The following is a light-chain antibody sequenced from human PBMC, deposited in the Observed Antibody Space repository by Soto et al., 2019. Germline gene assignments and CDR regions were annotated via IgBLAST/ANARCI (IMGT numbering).Light chain of an antibody. CDR2: DGS. Sequence: QSVLTQPRSVSGAPGQSVTISCTGTSSDVGGYNYVSWYQHHPGKAPKLMIYDGSKRPSGVPDRFSGSKSGNTASMTISGLQDEDEDDYYCCSYAGSYTVVFGGGTKLTVL. CDR3: CSYAGSYTVV. V-gene: IGLV2-11*01. CDR1: SSDVGGYNY. J-gene: IGLJ2*01.